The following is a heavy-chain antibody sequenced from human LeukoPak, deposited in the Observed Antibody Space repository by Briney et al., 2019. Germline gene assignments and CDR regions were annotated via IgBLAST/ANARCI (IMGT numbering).Heavy chain of an antibody. CDR1: GFTFSSYS. CDR2: IYKDGNTK. J-gene: IGHJ4*02. CDR3: ARDLDYGGDANFDH. V-gene: IGHV3-33*08. Sequence: GGSLRLSCAASGFTFSSYSMNWVRQAPGKGLEWVTVIYKDGNTKYYADSVKGRFTISRDNSKNTVYLQMNSLRVEDTAVYYCARDLDYGGDANFDHWGQGTLVTVSS. D-gene: IGHD4-23*01.